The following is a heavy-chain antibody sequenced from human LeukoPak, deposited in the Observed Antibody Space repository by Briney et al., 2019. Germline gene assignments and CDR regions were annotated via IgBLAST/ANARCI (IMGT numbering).Heavy chain of an antibody. J-gene: IGHJ4*02. V-gene: IGHV3-21*01. CDR2: ISSSSSYI. CDR3: ARDRPGWGDY. Sequence: GGSLRLSCAASGFTFSSYSMNSVRQAPGNWLEWVSSISSSSSYIYYADSVKGRFTISRDNAKNSLYLQMNSLRAEDTAVYYCARDRPGWGDYWGQGTLVTVSS. CDR1: GFTFSSYS. D-gene: IGHD6-6*01.